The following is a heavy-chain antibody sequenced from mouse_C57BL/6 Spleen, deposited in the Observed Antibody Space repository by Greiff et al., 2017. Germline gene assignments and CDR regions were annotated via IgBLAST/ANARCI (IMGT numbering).Heavy chain of an antibody. CDR2: IHPNSGST. CDR3: ARSGDYGSSYAWFAY. D-gene: IGHD1-1*01. J-gene: IGHJ3*01. CDR1: GYTFTSYW. V-gene: IGHV1-64*01. Sequence: QVQLQQPGAELVKPGASVKLSCKASGYTFTSYWMHWVKQRPGQGLEWIGMIHPNSGSTNYNEKFKSKATLTVDKSSSTAYMQLSSLTSEDSAVYYCARSGDYGSSYAWFAYWGQGTLVTVSA.